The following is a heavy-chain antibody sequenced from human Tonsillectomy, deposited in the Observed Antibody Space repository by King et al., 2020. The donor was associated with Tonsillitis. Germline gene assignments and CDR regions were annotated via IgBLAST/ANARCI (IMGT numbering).Heavy chain of an antibody. J-gene: IGHJ4*02. CDR2: IYSSGST. CDR3: ASPKPGKDYIWGNYIY. CDR1: GGSISSYY. D-gene: IGHD3-16*01. V-gene: IGHV4-59*01. Sequence: VQLQESGPGLVKPSETLSLTCTVSGGSISSYYWSWIRQPPGKGLEWIGYIYSSGSTNYNPSLKSRVTMSVDTSKSQFSLKVRSVTAADTAVYYCASPKPGKDYIWGNYIYWGQGTLVTVSS.